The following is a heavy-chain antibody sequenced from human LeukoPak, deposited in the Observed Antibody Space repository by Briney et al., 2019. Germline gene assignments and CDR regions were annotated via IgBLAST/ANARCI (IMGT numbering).Heavy chain of an antibody. V-gene: IGHV3-30*02. CDR1: GFTFSSYG. CDR2: IRYDGSNK. Sequence: GGSLRLSCAASGFTFSSYGMHWVRQPPGKGREWVAFIRYDGSNKYYADSVKGRFTISRDNSKNTLYLQMNSLRAEDTAVYYCAKDRSVADYGDYVDAFDIWGQGTMVTVSS. D-gene: IGHD4-17*01. CDR3: AKDRSVADYGDYVDAFDI. J-gene: IGHJ3*02.